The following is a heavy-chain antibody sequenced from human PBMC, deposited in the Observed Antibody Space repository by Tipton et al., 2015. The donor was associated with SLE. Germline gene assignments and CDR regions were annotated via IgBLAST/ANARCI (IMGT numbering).Heavy chain of an antibody. D-gene: IGHD3-10*01. V-gene: IGHV3-30*19. Sequence: SLRLSCAASGFTFSTYGMHWVRQAPGKGLEWVALIQSDVSKTYYSDSVKGRFTITRDNSKNTLFLQMNSLRVEDTAVYYCLRSLSGMDFWGQGTTVTVSS. J-gene: IGHJ6*02. CDR2: IQSDVSKT. CDR3: LRSLSGMDF. CDR1: GFTFSTYG.